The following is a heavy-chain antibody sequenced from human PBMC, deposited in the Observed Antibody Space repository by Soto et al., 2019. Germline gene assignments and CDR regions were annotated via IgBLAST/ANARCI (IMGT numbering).Heavy chain of an antibody. D-gene: IGHD3-10*01. Sequence: ASVKVSCKASGYSFTSYAMHWVRQAPGQRLEWMGWINAGNGNTKYSQKSQGRVTITRDTSASTAYMELSSLRSEDTAVYYCASRAYYGSGSYYLMFDYWGQGTLVTVSS. J-gene: IGHJ4*02. CDR2: INAGNGNT. CDR1: GYSFTSYA. CDR3: ASRAYYGSGSYYLMFDY. V-gene: IGHV1-3*01.